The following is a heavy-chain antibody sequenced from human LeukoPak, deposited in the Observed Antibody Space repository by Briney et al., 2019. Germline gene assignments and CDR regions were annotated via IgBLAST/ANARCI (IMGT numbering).Heavy chain of an antibody. D-gene: IGHD2-2*01. CDR3: ARAGIVVVPAAIGFDP. J-gene: IGHJ5*02. V-gene: IGHV4-31*03. Sequence: SETLSLTCTVSGGSISSGGYYWSWIRQHPGKGLEWIGYIYYSGSTYYNPSLKSRVTISVGTSKNQFSLKLSSVTAADTAVYYCARAGIVVVPAAIGFDPWGQGTLVTVSS. CDR2: IYYSGST. CDR1: GGSISSGGYY.